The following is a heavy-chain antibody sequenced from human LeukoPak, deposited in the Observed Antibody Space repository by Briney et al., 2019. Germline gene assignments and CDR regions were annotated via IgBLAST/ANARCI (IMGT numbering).Heavy chain of an antibody. Sequence: GESLKISCKGSRYSFTCYWIGWVRQMPGKGLELMGIIYPGDSDTRYSPSFQGQVTFSADKSISTAYLQWSSLKASDTAMYYCARLFSVATIMCDYWGQGTLVTVSS. CDR1: RYSFTCYW. J-gene: IGHJ4*02. CDR3: ARLFSVATIMCDY. CDR2: IYPGDSDT. D-gene: IGHD5-12*01. V-gene: IGHV5-51*01.